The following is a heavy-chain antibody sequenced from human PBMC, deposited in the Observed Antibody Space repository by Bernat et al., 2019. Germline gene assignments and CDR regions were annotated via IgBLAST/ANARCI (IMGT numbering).Heavy chain of an antibody. CDR3: ASSGPSSSSWYVDY. CDR1: GGSFSGYY. J-gene: IGHJ4*02. CDR2: INHSGST. V-gene: IGHV4-34*01. Sequence: QVQLQQWGAGLLKPSETLSLTCAVYGGSFSGYYWSWIRQPPGKGLEWIGEINHSGSTNYNPSLKSRVTISADTSKNQFSLMLSSVPAADTAVYYCASSGPSSSSWYVDYWGQGTLVTVSS. D-gene: IGHD6-13*01.